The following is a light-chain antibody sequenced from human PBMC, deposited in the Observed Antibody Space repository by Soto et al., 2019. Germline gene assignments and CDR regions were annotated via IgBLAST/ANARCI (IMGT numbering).Light chain of an antibody. CDR1: QSVSRY. V-gene: IGKV3-11*01. CDR2: DAS. J-gene: IGKJ2*01. CDR3: QQRSDWPYT. Sequence: EIVLTQSPATLSLSPGERATLSCRASQSVSRYLAWYQQKPGQAPRLLIYDASNTASGIPARFSGSGSGTDFTLTISSLEAADFAVYYCQQRSDWPYTFGQGTKLEIK.